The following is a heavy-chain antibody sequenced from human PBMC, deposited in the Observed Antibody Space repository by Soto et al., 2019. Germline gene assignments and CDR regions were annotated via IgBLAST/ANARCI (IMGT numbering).Heavy chain of an antibody. J-gene: IGHJ4*02. CDR3: VSTRDGSTSFDN. V-gene: IGHV5-51*01. CDR2: IDLGDANN. Sequence: ESLKISCKGSGYTFINYWSGWCRERPRKSLAWSGLIDLGDANNRYSPLVQGQVTISADKSCTPAYLQWSSLKASDTAMYFCVSTRDGSTSFDNWGQGTLVTVSS. D-gene: IGHD3-10*01. CDR1: GYTFINYW.